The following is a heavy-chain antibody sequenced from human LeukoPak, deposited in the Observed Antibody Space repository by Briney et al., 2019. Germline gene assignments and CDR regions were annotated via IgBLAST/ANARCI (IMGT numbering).Heavy chain of an antibody. J-gene: IGHJ4*02. CDR2: IKQDGSEK. V-gene: IGHV3-7*03. CDR1: GFTFSSYW. D-gene: IGHD6-6*01. CDR3: AREGSSSSWGIVGY. Sequence: GGSLRLSCAASGFTFSSYWMSWVRQAPGKGLEWVANIKQDGSEKYYVDSVKGRFTISRDNAKNSLYLQMNSLRAEDTAVYYCAREGSSSSWGIVGYWGQGTLVSVSS.